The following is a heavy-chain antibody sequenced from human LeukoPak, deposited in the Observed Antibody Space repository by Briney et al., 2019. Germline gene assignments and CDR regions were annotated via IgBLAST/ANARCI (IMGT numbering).Heavy chain of an antibody. CDR3: ARAAVELLWFGETLGY. Sequence: GASVKVSCKASGYTFTGYYMHWVRQDPGQGLEWMGRINPNSGSTNYAQKFQGRVTMTRDTSISTAYMELSRLRSDDTAVYYCARAAVELLWFGETLGYWGQGTLVTVSS. CDR1: GYTFTGYY. V-gene: IGHV1-2*06. J-gene: IGHJ4*02. CDR2: INPNSGST. D-gene: IGHD3-10*01.